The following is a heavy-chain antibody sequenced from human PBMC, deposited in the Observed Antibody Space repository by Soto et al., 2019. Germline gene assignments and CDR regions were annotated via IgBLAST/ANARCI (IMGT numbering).Heavy chain of an antibody. V-gene: IGHV1-18*01. CDR3: ARELGDSSGPFRRVFDY. CDR2: ISAYNGNT. J-gene: IGHJ4*02. CDR1: GYTFTSYG. Sequence: ASVKVSCKASGYTFTSYGISWVRQAPGQGLEWMGWISAYNGNTNYAQKLQGRVTMTTDTSTSTAYMELRSLRSDDTAVYYCARELGDSSGPFRRVFDYWGQGTLVTVSS. D-gene: IGHD6-19*01.